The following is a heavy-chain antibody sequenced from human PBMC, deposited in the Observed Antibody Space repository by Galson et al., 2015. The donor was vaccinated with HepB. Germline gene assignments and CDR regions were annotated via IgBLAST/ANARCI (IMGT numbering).Heavy chain of an antibody. D-gene: IGHD6-25*01. J-gene: IGHJ5*02. Sequence: SVKVSCKASGYSFTGYGIFWVRQAPGQGLDWMGWVSTYDGHTNYAQKFQDRVTMTTDTSTNTAFMELGSLRPDDTAVYFCARRLAASRGDPWGQGTLVTVSS. CDR1: GYSFTGYG. CDR2: VSTYDGHT. CDR3: ARRLAASRGDP. V-gene: IGHV1-18*04.